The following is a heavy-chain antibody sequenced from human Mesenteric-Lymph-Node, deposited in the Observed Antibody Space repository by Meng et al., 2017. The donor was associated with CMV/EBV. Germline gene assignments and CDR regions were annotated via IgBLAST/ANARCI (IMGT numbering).Heavy chain of an antibody. CDR3: ARGDDSSGYYSFGIDY. J-gene: IGHJ4*02. Sequence: GGPFSHYAINWVRQAPGQGLELMGGIIPIFGTANYAQKFQGRVTITTDESTSTAYMELSSLRSEDTAVYYCARGDDSSGYYSFGIDYWGQGTLVTVS. CDR2: IIPIFGTA. D-gene: IGHD3-22*01. CDR1: GGPFSHYA. V-gene: IGHV1-69*05.